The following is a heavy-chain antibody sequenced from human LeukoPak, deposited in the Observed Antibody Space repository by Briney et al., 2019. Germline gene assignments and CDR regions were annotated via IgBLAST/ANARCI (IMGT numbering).Heavy chain of an antibody. CDR3: ARLSTIGDSSGYFVN. V-gene: IGHV1-2*06. D-gene: IGHD3-22*01. CDR1: GYTFTGYY. CDR2: INPKRGGT. Sequence: ASVKVSCKTSGYTFTGYYMHWVRQAPGQGLEWMGRINPKRGGTNYAQKFQGRVTLTGDTSITTAYTELRSLRSDDTAVYYCARLSTIGDSSGYFVNWGQGTLVTVSS. J-gene: IGHJ4*02.